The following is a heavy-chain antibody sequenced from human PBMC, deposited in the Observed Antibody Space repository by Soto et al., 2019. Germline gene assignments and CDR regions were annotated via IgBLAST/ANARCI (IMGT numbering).Heavy chain of an antibody. CDR2: IYYTGST. CDR3: ATFNWSFDL. CDR1: GGSISSYY. J-gene: IGHJ2*01. V-gene: IGHV4-59*01. Sequence: QVQLQESGPGLVKPSETLSLTCTVYGGSISSYYWSWIRQPPGKGLEWIGYIYYTGSTNYNPSLKSRVTISVDTSKNQFSLQLSSVTAADTAVYYCATFNWSFDLWGRGTLVTVSS.